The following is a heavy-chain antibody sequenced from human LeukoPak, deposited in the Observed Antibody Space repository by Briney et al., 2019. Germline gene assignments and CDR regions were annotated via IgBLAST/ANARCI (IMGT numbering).Heavy chain of an antibody. Sequence: ASVKVSCKASGYTFTSYYVHWVRQAPGQGLEWMGIINPSGGSTSYAQKFQGRVTMTRDTSTSTVYMELSSLRSEDTAVYYCAKGYCSSTSCYYYFDYWGQGTLVTVSS. CDR3: AKGYCSSTSCYYYFDY. J-gene: IGHJ4*02. V-gene: IGHV1-46*01. D-gene: IGHD2-2*01. CDR2: INPSGGST. CDR1: GYTFTSYY.